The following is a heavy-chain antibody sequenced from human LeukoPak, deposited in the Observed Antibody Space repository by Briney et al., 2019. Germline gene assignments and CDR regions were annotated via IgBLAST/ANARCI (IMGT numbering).Heavy chain of an antibody. Sequence: SETLSLTGTVSGGSISSSSHYWGWIRQPPGKGLEWIGSIYYSGSTYYNPSLKSRVTISVDTSKNEFSLKLSSVTAADTAVYYCARHLRSGGYYNPLFDYWGQGTLVTVSS. J-gene: IGHJ4*02. CDR2: IYYSGST. CDR1: GGSISSSSHY. D-gene: IGHD1-26*01. V-gene: IGHV4-39*01. CDR3: ARHLRSGGYYNPLFDY.